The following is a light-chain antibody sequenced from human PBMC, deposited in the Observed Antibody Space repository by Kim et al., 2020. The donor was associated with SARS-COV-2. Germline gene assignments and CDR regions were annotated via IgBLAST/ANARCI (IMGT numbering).Light chain of an antibody. CDR1: SLRSYY. V-gene: IGLV3-19*01. Sequence: SSELTQDPAVSVALGQTVRITCQGDSLRSYYATWYQQKRRQAPLLVIFGRNNRPSGIPDRFSGSTSGNTASLTISGAQAEDEADFYCQSRDSGGNVVFGGGTKLTFL. CDR3: QSRDSGGNVV. CDR2: GRN. J-gene: IGLJ2*01.